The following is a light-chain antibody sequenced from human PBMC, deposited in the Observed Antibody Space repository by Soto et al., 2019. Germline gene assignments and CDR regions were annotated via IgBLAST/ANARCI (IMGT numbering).Light chain of an antibody. Sequence: QSALTQPASVSGSPGQSITISCTGTSSDVGGYDAVAWYQQYPGKAPKLMIYEVSNRLSGISDRFSGSKSGNTASLTISGLQAADEADYYCSSYRRGSAPYVFGTGTEVTVL. CDR1: SSDVGGYDA. CDR2: EVS. CDR3: SSYRRGSAPYV. V-gene: IGLV2-14*01. J-gene: IGLJ1*01.